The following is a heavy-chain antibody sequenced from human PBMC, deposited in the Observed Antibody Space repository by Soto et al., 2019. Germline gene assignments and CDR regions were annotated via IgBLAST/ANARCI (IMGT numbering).Heavy chain of an antibody. CDR2: ISYDGSNK. CDR1: GFTFSSYA. D-gene: IGHD2-2*01. V-gene: IGHV3-30-3*01. CDR3: AVEGYQLHKPESGHCYGMDV. Sequence: QVQLVESGGGVVQSGRSLRLSCAASGFTFSSYAMHWVRQAPGKGLEWVAVISYDGSNKYYADSVKGRFTISRDNSKNTLYLQMNSLRAEDTAVYYCAVEGYQLHKPESGHCYGMDVWGQGTTVTVSS. J-gene: IGHJ6*02.